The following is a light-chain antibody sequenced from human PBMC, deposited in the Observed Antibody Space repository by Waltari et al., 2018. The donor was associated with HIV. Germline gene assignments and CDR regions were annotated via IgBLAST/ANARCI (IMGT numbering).Light chain of an antibody. CDR2: DVN. CDR3: CSDAGSYTCV. Sequence: QSALTQSRSVSGSPGQSVTISCTGTSSDVGGYKFVSWYQQHPGKDPKLMINDVNKRHSGVPDSLSGSKSANTASLTISGLQAEDEADYYCCSDAGSYTCVFGGGTKLTVL. V-gene: IGLV2-11*01. J-gene: IGLJ3*02. CDR1: SSDVGGYKF.